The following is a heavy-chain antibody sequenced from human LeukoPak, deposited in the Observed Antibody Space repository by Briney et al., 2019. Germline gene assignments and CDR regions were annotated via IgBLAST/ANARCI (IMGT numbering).Heavy chain of an antibody. D-gene: IGHD3-22*01. Sequence: GGSLRLSCAASGFTFSSYAMSWVRQAPGKGLEWVSAISGSGGSTYYADSVKGRFTISRDNSKNTLYLQMNSLRAEDTAVYYCAKGRIVEYYDSSGYYPNPHAFDIWGQGTLVTVSS. V-gene: IGHV3-23*01. CDR2: ISGSGGST. CDR3: AKGRIVEYYDSSGYYPNPHAFDI. J-gene: IGHJ4*02. CDR1: GFTFSSYA.